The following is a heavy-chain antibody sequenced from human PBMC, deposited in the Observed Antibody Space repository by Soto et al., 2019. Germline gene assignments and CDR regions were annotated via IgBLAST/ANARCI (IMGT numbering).Heavy chain of an antibody. CDR2: ISGSGGST. CDR1: GFTFSSYA. V-gene: IGHV3-23*01. D-gene: IGHD3-16*02. J-gene: IGHJ4*02. Sequence: EVQLLESGGGLVQPGGSLRLSCAASGFTFSSYAMSRVRQAPGKGLEWVSAISGSGGSTYYADSVKGRFTISRDNSKNTLYLQMNSLRAEDTAVYYCAKDRTFGGVIVSPFDYWGQGTLVTVSS. CDR3: AKDRTFGGVIVSPFDY.